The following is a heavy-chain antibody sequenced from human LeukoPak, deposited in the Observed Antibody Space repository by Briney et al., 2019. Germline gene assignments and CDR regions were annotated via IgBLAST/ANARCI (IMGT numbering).Heavy chain of an antibody. J-gene: IGHJ4*02. CDR2: IKQDGSEK. Sequence: PGGSLRLSCAASGFTFSSYWMSWVRQAPGKGLEWVANIKQDGSEKYYVDSVKGRFTISRDNAKNSLYLQTNSLRAEDTAVYYCARALTMIVVAFDYWGQGTLVTVSS. CDR1: GFTFSSYW. V-gene: IGHV3-7*01. CDR3: ARALTMIVVAFDY. D-gene: IGHD3-22*01.